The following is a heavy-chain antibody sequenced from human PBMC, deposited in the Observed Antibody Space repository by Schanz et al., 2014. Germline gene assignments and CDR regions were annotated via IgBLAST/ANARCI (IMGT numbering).Heavy chain of an antibody. J-gene: IGHJ5*02. CDR1: GFTFNNFN. Sequence: VHLVESGGGVVQPGGSLRLSCAASGFTFNNFNMNWVRQAPGKGLEWVSSISSSGSSIYYADSVKGRFTISRDNANNSLFLRMNSLRAEDTAVYYCASDYNYFETEAPWGQGTLVTVSS. V-gene: IGHV3-21*04. D-gene: IGHD3-16*01. CDR2: ISSSGSSI. CDR3: ASDYNYFETEAP.